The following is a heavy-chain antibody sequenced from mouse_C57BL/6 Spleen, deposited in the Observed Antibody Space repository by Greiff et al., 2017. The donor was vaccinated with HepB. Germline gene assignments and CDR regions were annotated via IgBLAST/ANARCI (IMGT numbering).Heavy chain of an antibody. J-gene: IGHJ4*01. CDR3: GLLRLSEGYAMDY. Sequence: QVQLQQSGTELVKPGASVKLSCKASGYTFTSYWMHWVKQRPGQGLEWIGNIYPSNGGTNYNEKFKSKATLTVDKSSSTAYMQLSSLTSEDSAVYYCGLLRLSEGYAMDYWGQGTSVTVSS. D-gene: IGHD1-2*01. CDR1: GYTFTSYW. CDR2: IYPSNGGT. V-gene: IGHV1-53*01.